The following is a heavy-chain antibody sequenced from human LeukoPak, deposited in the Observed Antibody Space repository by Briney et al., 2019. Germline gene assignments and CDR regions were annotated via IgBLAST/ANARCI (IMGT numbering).Heavy chain of an antibody. J-gene: IGHJ4*02. D-gene: IGHD1-26*01. Sequence: GRSLRLSCAASGFTFSSYAMHWVRQAPGKGLEWVAVISYDGSNKYYADSVKGRFTTSRDNSKNTLYLQMNSLRAENTAVYYCARDGSGSYYVSYFDYWGQRTLVTVSS. CDR1: GFTFSSYA. CDR2: ISYDGSNK. CDR3: ARDGSGSYYVSYFDY. V-gene: IGHV3-30-3*01.